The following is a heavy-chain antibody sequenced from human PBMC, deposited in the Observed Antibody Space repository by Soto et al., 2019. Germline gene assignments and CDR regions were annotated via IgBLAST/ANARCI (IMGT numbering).Heavy chain of an antibody. CDR3: AKDWAPMTTLVYYYYYMDV. J-gene: IGHJ6*03. CDR1: GFTFSSYG. Sequence: QVQLVESGGGVVQPGRSLRLSCAASGFTFSSYGMHWVRQAPGKGLGWVAVISYDGSNKYYADSVKGRFTISRDNSKNTLYLQMNSLRAEDTAVYYCAKDWAPMTTLVYYYYYMDVWGKGTTVTVSS. CDR2: ISYDGSNK. D-gene: IGHD3-16*01. V-gene: IGHV3-30*18.